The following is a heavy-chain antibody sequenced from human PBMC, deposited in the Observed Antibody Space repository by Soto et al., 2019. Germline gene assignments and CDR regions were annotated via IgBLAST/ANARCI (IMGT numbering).Heavy chain of an antibody. J-gene: IGHJ5*02. V-gene: IGHV4-34*01. Sequence: LSLTCAVYGGSFSGYYWSWIRQPPGKGLEWIGEINHSGSTNYNPSLKSRVTISVDTSKNQFSLKLSSVAAADTAVYYCARGQLYYYGSGSYYWFDPWGQGTLVTSPQ. CDR2: INHSGST. D-gene: IGHD3-10*01. CDR3: ARGQLYYYGSGSYYWFDP. CDR1: GGSFSGYY.